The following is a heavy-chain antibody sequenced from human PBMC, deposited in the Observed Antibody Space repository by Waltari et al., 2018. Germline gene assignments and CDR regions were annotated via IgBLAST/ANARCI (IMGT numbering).Heavy chain of an antibody. CDR3: ARHNRGHYYYYYMDV. J-gene: IGHJ6*03. CDR1: GASILSGSYY. V-gene: IGHV4-39*07. CDR2: LYYPGST. D-gene: IGHD1-20*01. Sequence: QLQLQESGTGLVKPSETLVLTCAVSGASILSGSYYWGWIRQPPGKGLEWIGTLYYPGSTDYNPSPSLKSRVIISVDPSKNHFSLNLTSVTAADTAVYYCARHNRGHYYYYYMDVWGKGAPVTISS.